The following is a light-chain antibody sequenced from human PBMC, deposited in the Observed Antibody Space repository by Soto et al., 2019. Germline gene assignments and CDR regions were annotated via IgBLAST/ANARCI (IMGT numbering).Light chain of an antibody. J-gene: IGKJ4*01. V-gene: IGKV1-5*03. CDR1: QSISSW. CDR3: QQYNSYSPVT. Sequence: DIQMTQSPSTLSASVGDRVTITCRASQSISSWLAWYQQKPGKAPKLLIYKASSLESGVPSRFSGSGSGTEFTLTISSLHPDDFATYYCQQYNSYSPVTFGGGTKVAIK. CDR2: KAS.